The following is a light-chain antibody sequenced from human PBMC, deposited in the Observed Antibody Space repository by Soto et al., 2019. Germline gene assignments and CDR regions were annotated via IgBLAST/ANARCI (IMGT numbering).Light chain of an antibody. J-gene: IGKJ1*01. CDR2: GAS. CDR1: QSVKSS. CDR3: QHYNHWLWT. Sequence: IMMTQSPATLSVSPGERATLSCRASQSVKSSLAWYQQKPGQAPRLLIYGASTRATGIPARFSGSGSGTEITLTISNLQSEDFAVYYCQHYNHWLWTFGQGTKVDI. V-gene: IGKV3-15*01.